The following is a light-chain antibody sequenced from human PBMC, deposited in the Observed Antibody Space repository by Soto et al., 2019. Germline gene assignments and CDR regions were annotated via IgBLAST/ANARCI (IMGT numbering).Light chain of an antibody. CDR3: SSYTSSSILYV. CDR1: SSDVGGYNY. J-gene: IGLJ1*01. Sequence: ALAQPASVSGSPGQSITISCTGTSSDVGGYNYVSWYQQHPGKAPKLMIYEVSNRPSGVSNRFSGSKSGNTASLTISGLQAEDEADYYCSSYTSSSILYVFGTGTKVTVL. V-gene: IGLV2-14*01. CDR2: EVS.